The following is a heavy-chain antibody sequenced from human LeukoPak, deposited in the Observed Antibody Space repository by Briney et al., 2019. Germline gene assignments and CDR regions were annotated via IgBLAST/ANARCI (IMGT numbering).Heavy chain of an antibody. D-gene: IGHD2-2*01. Sequence: GWALTLSCAASGFTLSNNYISWLRQAPGKGLEGVYVIYSGVSTYYADSVKGRLTIARDNSKNSLYLQMNSLRAEDTAVYYCAIAPPSVVVCYYGMDVWGQGTTVTVSS. V-gene: IGHV3-66*01. CDR2: IYSGVST. CDR1: GFTLSNNY. J-gene: IGHJ6*02. CDR3: AIAPPSVVVCYYGMDV.